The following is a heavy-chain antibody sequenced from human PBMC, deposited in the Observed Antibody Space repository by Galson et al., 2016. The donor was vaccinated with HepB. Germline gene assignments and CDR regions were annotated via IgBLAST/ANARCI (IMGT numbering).Heavy chain of an antibody. J-gene: IGHJ4*02. CDR3: VKDRRYRCSSSTCYWEFDY. CDR2: ISYDGSNK. CDR1: GFTFSRYG. Sequence: SLRLSCAASGFTFSRYGMHWVRQAPGKGLEWVAVISYDGSNKYYSDSVKGRFTTSRGNSKNTLYLQMNSLRAEDTALYYCVKDRRYRCSSSTCYWEFDYWGQGTLVTV. V-gene: IGHV3-30*18. D-gene: IGHD2-2*01.